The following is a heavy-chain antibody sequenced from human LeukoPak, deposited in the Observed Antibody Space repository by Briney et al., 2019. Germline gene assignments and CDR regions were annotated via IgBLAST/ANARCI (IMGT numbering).Heavy chain of an antibody. CDR2: ISSSSSYI. D-gene: IGHD5-12*01. CDR1: GFTFSSYS. CDR3: AREPLVSALQWLRPFDY. J-gene: IGHJ4*02. V-gene: IGHV3-21*01. Sequence: GGSLRLSCAASGFTFSSYSMNWVRQAPGKGLEWVSSISSSSSYIYYADSVKGRFTISRDNAKNSLYLQMNSLRAEDTAVYYCAREPLVSALQWLRPFDYWGQGTLVTVSS.